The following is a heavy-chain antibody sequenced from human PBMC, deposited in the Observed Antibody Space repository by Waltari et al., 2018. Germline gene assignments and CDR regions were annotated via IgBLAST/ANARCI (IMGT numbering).Heavy chain of an antibody. V-gene: IGHV4-39*07. CDR3: ARDQKRCTGGVCYINYYYGMDV. Sequence: QLQLQESGPGLVKPSETLSLTCTVSGGSISSSSYYWGWIRQPPGKGLEWIGSIYYSVTTSYNPSRKRRVTISVDPSKNQFSLKLSSVTAADTAVYYCARDQKRCTGGVCYINYYYGMDVWGQGTTVTVSS. CDR2: IYYSVTT. D-gene: IGHD2-8*02. J-gene: IGHJ6*02. CDR1: GGSISSSSYY.